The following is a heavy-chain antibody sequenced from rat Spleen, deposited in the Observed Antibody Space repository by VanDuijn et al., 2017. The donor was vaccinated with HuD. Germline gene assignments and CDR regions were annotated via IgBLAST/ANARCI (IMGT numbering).Heavy chain of an antibody. CDR1: GFSLTSYT. CDR2: ISSGGST. J-gene: IGHJ2*01. V-gene: IGHV2-6*01. Sequence: QVQLKESGPGLVQPSQTLSLTCTVSGFSLTSYTVSWVRQPPGKGLEWIAAISSGGSTYYNSALKSRLSISRDTSKSQVFLKMNSLQTEDTAMYFCARRGDYWGQGVMVTVSS. CDR3: ARRGDY.